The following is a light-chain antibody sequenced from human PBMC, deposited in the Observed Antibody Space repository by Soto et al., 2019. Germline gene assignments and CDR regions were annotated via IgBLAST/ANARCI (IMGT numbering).Light chain of an antibody. J-gene: IGKJ1*01. V-gene: IGKV3-11*01. CDR2: EAS. CDR1: QNVANY. CDR3: QQSGT. Sequence: EVVLTQSPATLSLSPGERATLSCRTSQNVANYLDWYQQKPGQAPRLLIYEASNRATGIPARFSGSGSGTDFTLTISRLEPEDFAVYYCQQSGTFGQGTKVDI.